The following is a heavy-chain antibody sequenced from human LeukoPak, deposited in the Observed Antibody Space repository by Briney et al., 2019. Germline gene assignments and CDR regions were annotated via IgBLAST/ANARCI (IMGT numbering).Heavy chain of an antibody. V-gene: IGHV1-18*01. CDR3: ARVQSGDYYDSSGYYPDY. CDR2: ISAYNGNT. CDR1: GGTLSNYA. J-gene: IGHJ4*02. D-gene: IGHD3-22*01. Sequence: GASVKVSCKASGGTLSNYAFIWVRQAPGQGLEWMGWISAYNGNTNYAQKLQGRVTMTTDTSTSTAYMELRSLRSDDTAVYYCARVQSGDYYDSSGYYPDYWGQGTLVTVSS.